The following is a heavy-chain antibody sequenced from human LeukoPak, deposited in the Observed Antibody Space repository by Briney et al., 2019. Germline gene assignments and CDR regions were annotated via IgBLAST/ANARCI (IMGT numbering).Heavy chain of an antibody. CDR3: ARGFRADVLLWFGELLTLGY. D-gene: IGHD3-10*01. J-gene: IGHJ4*02. CDR1: GYTFTSYG. Sequence: ASVKVSCKASGYTFTSYGISWVRQAPGQGFEWMGWISAYNGNTNYAQKFQGRVTMTTDTSTSTAYMELRSLRSDDTAVYYCARGFRADVLLWFGELLTLGYWGQGTLVTVSS. CDR2: ISAYNGNT. V-gene: IGHV1-18*01.